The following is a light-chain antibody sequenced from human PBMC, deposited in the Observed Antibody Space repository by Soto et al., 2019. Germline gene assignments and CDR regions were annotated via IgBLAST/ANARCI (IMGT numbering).Light chain of an antibody. CDR1: KLGDKY. V-gene: IGLV3-1*01. CDR3: QAWDSSTVV. CDR2: QDS. J-gene: IGLJ2*01. Sequence: SYELPQPPSVSVSPGQTASITCSGDKLGDKYACWYQQKPGQSPVLVIYQDSKRPSGIPERFSGSNSGNTATLTISGTQAMDEADYSCQAWDSSTVVFGGGTKLTVL.